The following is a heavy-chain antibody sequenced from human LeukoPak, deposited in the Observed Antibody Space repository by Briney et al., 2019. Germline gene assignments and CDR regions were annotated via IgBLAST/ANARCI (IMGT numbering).Heavy chain of an antibody. J-gene: IGHJ5*02. V-gene: IGHV3-74*01. D-gene: IGHD6-19*01. CDR3: VKDPLAVAGMLWNWFDP. CDR2: ST. Sequence: QSGGSLRLSCAASGFTFSSYWMHWVRQARSTSCADSVKGRFTISRDNAKNTLYLQMNSLRAEDTAVYYCVKDPLAVAGMLWNWFDPWGQGTLVTVSS. CDR1: GFTFSSYW.